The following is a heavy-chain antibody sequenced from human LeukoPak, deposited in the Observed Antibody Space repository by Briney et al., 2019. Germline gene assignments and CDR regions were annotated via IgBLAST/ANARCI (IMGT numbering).Heavy chain of an antibody. V-gene: IGHV1-2*02. CDR2: INPNSGGT. CDR1: GYTFTGYY. D-gene: IGHD2-2*01. CDR3: ARGGVVVVPAARVGWFDP. J-gene: IGHJ5*02. Sequence: VKVSCQASGYTFTGYYMHWVRQAPGQGLEWMGWINPNSGGTNYAQKFQGRVTMTRDTSISTAYMELSRLRSDDTAVYYCARGGVVVVPAARVGWFDPWGQGTLVTVSS.